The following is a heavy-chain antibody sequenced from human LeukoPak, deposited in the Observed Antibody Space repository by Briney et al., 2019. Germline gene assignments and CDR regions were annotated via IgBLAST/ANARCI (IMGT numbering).Heavy chain of an antibody. D-gene: IGHD3-22*01. Sequence: SETLSLTCSVSGGSINSYYWSWIRQPPGKGLEWIGYIYYSGSTNYNPSLKSRVTISVDMSKNQFSLKLSSVTAADTAVYYCARVGYYYDSSGPLDHWGQGTLVTVSS. CDR3: ARVGYYYDSSGPLDH. CDR1: GGSINSYY. J-gene: IGHJ4*02. V-gene: IGHV4-59*01. CDR2: IYYSGST.